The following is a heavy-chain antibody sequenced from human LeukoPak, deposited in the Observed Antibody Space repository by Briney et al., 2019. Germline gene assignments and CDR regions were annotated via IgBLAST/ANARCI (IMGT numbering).Heavy chain of an antibody. CDR2: INPNSGGT. D-gene: IGHD6-19*01. Sequence: ASVKVSCKASGYTFTGYYMHWVRQAPGQGLEWMGWINPNSGGTNYAQKFQGRVTMTRDTSISTAYMELSRLRSDDTAVYYCARQFTTGGWYPIDYWGQGTLVTVSS. CDR1: GYTFTGYY. J-gene: IGHJ4*02. CDR3: ARQFTTGGWYPIDY. V-gene: IGHV1-2*02.